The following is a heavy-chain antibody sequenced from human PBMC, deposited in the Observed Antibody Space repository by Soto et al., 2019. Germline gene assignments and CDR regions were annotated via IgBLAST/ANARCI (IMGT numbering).Heavy chain of an antibody. CDR1: GXXFSSYA. Sequence: EVQLLESGGGLVQPGGSLRLSCAXSGXXFSSYAMSWVRQAPGKGLEWVSSIRDSGDSTYYADSVKGRFTISKDNSKNTLYVQMNSLRAEXXXXXXXXXXXXXXXFXLWGRGTLVTVSS. J-gene: IGHJ2*01. CDR2: IRDSGDST. CDR3: XXXXXXXXFXL. V-gene: IGHV3-23*01.